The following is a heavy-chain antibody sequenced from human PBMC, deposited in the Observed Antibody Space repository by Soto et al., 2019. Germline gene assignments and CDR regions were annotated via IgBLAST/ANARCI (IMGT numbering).Heavy chain of an antibody. V-gene: IGHV4-4*07. J-gene: IGHJ5*01. CDR3: ARGIWDSSSYESRLWFDP. CDR1: VVSISSHY. Sequence: PAETLSVTCTVSVVSISSHYWSWIGQSAGKGLDWIGHMSTGGSTNYNPSLNSRITMSVDTSKNQFSLELNSVTAADTAVYYCARGIWDSSSYESRLWFDPWGQGIMVTVSS. D-gene: IGHD3-22*01. CDR2: MSTGGST.